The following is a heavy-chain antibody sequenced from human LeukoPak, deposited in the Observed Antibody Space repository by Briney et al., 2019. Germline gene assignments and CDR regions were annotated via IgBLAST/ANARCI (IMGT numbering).Heavy chain of an antibody. CDR1: GGTLSSYA. D-gene: IGHD3-22*01. CDR3: ARLGGHSSGSPGAFDI. Sequence: ASVKVSCKASGGTLSSYAISWVRQAPGQGLEWMGGIIPIFGTANYAQKFQGRVTITADESTSTAYMELSSLRSEDTAVYYCARLGGHSSGSPGAFDIWGQGTMVTVSS. V-gene: IGHV1-69*13. J-gene: IGHJ3*02. CDR2: IIPIFGTA.